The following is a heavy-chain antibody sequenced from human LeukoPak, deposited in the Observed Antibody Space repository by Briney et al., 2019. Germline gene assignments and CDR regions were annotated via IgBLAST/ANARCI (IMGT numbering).Heavy chain of an antibody. CDR3: AKRPPSDPMAAPAFDY. V-gene: IGHV3-23*01. CDR2: ISGSGGST. J-gene: IGHJ4*02. CDR1: GFTFSSYA. D-gene: IGHD6-6*01. Sequence: LPGGSLRLSCAASGFTFSSYAMSWVRQAPGKGLEWVSAISGSGGSTYYADSVKGRFTISRDNSKNTLYLQMNSLRAEDTAVYYCAKRPPSDPMAAPAFDYWGQGTPVTVSS.